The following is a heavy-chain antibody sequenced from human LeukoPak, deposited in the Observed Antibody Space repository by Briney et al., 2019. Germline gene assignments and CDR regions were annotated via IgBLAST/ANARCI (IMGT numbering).Heavy chain of an antibody. CDR3: AREWWYLDY. D-gene: IGHD2-15*01. V-gene: IGHV3-7*05. CDR2: IKEDGSDT. Sequence: GGSLRLSCAASGFTSSTYAMTWVRQAPGRGLEWVARIKEDGSDTYYVDSVKGRFTISRDKAKKTVYLQMNSLRVEDTAVYYCAREWWYLDYWGQGTLVTVSS. CDR1: GFTSSTYA. J-gene: IGHJ4*02.